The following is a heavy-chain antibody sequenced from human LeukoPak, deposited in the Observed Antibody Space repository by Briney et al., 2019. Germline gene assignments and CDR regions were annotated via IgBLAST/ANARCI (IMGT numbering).Heavy chain of an antibody. CDR3: ARGGYSYGLMTYYYYYYMDV. J-gene: IGHJ6*03. D-gene: IGHD5-18*01. Sequence: ASVKVSCKASGYTFTSYDINWVRQATGQGLEWMGWMNPNSGNTGYAQKFQGRVTMTRNTSISTAYMELSSLRSEDTAVYYCARGGYSYGLMTYYYYYYMDVCGKGTTVTVSS. V-gene: IGHV1-8*01. CDR2: MNPNSGNT. CDR1: GYTFTSYD.